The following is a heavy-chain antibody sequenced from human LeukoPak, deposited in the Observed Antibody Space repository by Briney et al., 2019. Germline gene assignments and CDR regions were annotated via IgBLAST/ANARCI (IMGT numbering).Heavy chain of an antibody. D-gene: IGHD2-21*01. CDR2: IYYSGST. V-gene: IGHV4-39*01. J-gene: IGHJ6*03. CDR1: GGSISSSSYC. CDR3: ARGYSRAYYYYYMDV. Sequence: SETLSLTCTVSGGSISSSSYCWGWIRQPPGKGLEWIGSIYYSGSTYYNPSLKSRVTISVDTSKNQFSLKLSSVTAADTAVYYCARGYSRAYYYYYMDVWGKGTTVTVSS.